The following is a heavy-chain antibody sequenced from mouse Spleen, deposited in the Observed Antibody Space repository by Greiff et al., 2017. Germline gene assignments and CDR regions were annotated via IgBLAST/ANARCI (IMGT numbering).Heavy chain of an antibody. Sequence: EVKLVESGGGLVKPGGSLKLSCAASGFTFSSYAMSWVRQTPEKRLEWVATISSGGSYTYYPDSVKGRFTISRDNAKNTLYLQMSSLRSEDTAMYYCAREGLLRLPFAYWGQGTLVTVSA. CDR1: GFTFSSYA. D-gene: IGHD1-2*01. V-gene: IGHV5-9-1*01. J-gene: IGHJ3*01. CDR2: ISSGGSYT. CDR3: AREGLLRLPFAY.